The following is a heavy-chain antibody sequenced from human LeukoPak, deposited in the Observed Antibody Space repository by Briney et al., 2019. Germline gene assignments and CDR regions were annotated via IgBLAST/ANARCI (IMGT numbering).Heavy chain of an antibody. V-gene: IGHV3-11*01. CDR3: ARASYGDYGSGY. J-gene: IGHJ4*02. Sequence: GGSLRLSCAASGFTFSDYNMGWVRQAPGKGLEWVSYISSSDSIIYYADSVKGRFTISRDNAKNSLSLQMNSLRGDDTAVYYCARASYGDYGSGYWGQGTLVTVSS. D-gene: IGHD4-17*01. CDR2: ISSSDSII. CDR1: GFTFSDYN.